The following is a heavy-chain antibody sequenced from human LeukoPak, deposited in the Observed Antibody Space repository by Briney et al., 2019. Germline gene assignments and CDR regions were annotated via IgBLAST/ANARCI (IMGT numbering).Heavy chain of an antibody. CDR2: INTDGTVT. CDR3: ATKQWLAPPPDS. V-gene: IGHV3-74*01. CDR1: GFTFSKYW. D-gene: IGHD6-19*01. J-gene: IGHJ4*02. Sequence: GGSLRLSCAASGFTFSKYWMLWVRQAPGKGLESVSRINTDGTVTTYADSVKGRFTVSRGNAGNTMFLQMNSVRDEDTAVYHCATKQWLAPPPDSWGQGTPVTVSS.